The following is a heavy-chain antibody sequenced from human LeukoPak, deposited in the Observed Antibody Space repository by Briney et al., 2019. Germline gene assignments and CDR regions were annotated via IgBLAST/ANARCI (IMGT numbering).Heavy chain of an antibody. D-gene: IGHD5-12*01. Sequence: GGSLRLSCAASGFTFSSYAMHWVRQAPGKGLEYVSAISSNGGSTYYANSVKGRFTISRDNSKNTLYLQMGSLRAEDMAVYYCARGRGYSGYDWGSFFYMDVWGKGTTVTVSS. CDR2: ISSNGGST. CDR1: GFTFSSYA. CDR3: ARGRGYSGYDWGSFFYMDV. V-gene: IGHV3-64*01. J-gene: IGHJ6*03.